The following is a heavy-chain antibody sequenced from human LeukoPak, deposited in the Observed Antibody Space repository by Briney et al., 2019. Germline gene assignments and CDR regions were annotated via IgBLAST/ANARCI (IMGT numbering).Heavy chain of an antibody. J-gene: IGHJ6*02. D-gene: IGHD2-21*01. CDR1: GXTVSSNY. Sequence: PGGSLRLSCAASGXTVSSNYMSWVRQAPGKWLEWVSMIYAGGSTYYADSVKGRFTISRDNSKNTLYLQMSSLRAEDTAVYYCASGLYGMDVWGQGTTVTVSS. CDR2: IYAGGST. CDR3: ASGLYGMDV. V-gene: IGHV3-66*01.